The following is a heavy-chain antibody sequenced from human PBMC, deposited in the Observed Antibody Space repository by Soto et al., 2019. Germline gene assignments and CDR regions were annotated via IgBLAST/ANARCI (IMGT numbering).Heavy chain of an antibody. J-gene: IGHJ6*02. Sequence: SETLSLTCTVSGGSISSYYWSWIRQPPGKGLEWIGYIYYSGSTNYNPSLKSRVTISVDTSKNQFSLKLSSVTAADTAVYYCARDHQQQGYYYYGMDVWGQGTTVTVSS. D-gene: IGHD6-13*01. CDR1: GGSISSYY. CDR2: IYYSGST. V-gene: IGHV4-59*01. CDR3: ARDHQQQGYYYYGMDV.